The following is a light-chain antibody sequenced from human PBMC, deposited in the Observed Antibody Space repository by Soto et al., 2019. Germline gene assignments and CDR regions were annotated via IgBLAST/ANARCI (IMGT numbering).Light chain of an antibody. CDR3: AAWDDSLNGRV. J-gene: IGLJ1*01. CDR2: TNN. Sequence: QSVLTQPPSASGTPGQRVTISCSGSSSNIGSNTVNWYQQLPGTAPNLLIFTNNQRPSGVPDRFSGSKSGTSASLAISGLQSEDEADYYCAAWDDSLNGRVFGTGTKVTVL. V-gene: IGLV1-44*01. CDR1: SSNIGSNT.